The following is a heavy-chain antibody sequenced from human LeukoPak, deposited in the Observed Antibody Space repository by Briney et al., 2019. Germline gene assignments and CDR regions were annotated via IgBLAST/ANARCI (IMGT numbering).Heavy chain of an antibody. CDR1: GGSISSYY. Sequence: SETLSLTCTVSGGSISSYYWSWIRQPPGKGLEWIGYIYYSGSTNYNPSLKSRVTISVDTSKNQFSLKLSSVTAADTAVYYCARAFSSSWYWFDPWGQGTLVTVSS. J-gene: IGHJ5*02. CDR2: IYYSGST. D-gene: IGHD6-13*01. CDR3: ARAFSSSWYWFDP. V-gene: IGHV4-59*01.